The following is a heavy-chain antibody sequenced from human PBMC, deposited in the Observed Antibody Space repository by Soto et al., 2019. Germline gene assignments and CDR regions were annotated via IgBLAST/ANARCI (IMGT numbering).Heavy chain of an antibody. V-gene: IGHV3-23*01. CDR3: AKDSETSGIYWWPYYYYGMDV. Sequence: EVQLLESGGGLVQPGGSLRLSCAASGFTFSSYAMSWVRQAPGKGLEWVSAISGSGGNTYYADSVKGRFTISRDNSKNTLHLQMNSLRAEDTAVYYCAKDSETSGIYWWPYYYYGMDVWGQGTTVTVSS. J-gene: IGHJ6*02. CDR2: ISGSGGNT. D-gene: IGHD1-26*01. CDR1: GFTFSSYA.